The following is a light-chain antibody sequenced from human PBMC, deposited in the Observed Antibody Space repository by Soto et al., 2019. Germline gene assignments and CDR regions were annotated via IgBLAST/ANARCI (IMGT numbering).Light chain of an antibody. V-gene: IGKV1-39*02. CDR1: QSISSC. Sequence: DIEMTQTPYSLSASVGDRVTITCRASQSISSCLNWYQQKPGKAPNLPIYGASSLQSGVPSRFSGSGSGTDFSLTIRGLQPLDVATCYCHGSLSTMTFGHRSKADI. J-gene: IGKJ1*01. CDR2: GAS. CDR3: HGSLSTMT.